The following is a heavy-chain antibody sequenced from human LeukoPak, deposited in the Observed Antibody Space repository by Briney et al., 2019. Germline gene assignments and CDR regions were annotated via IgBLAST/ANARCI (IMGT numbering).Heavy chain of an antibody. J-gene: IGHJ6*02. D-gene: IGHD5-24*01. CDR2: IIPIFGIA. Sequence: ASVKVSCKASGGTFSSYAISWVRQAPGQGLEWMGRIIPIFGIANYAQKFQGRVTITADKSTSTAYMELSSLRSEDTAVYYCARDGGRATNNGGQGYYYGMDVWGQGTTVTVSS. CDR1: GGTFSSYA. CDR3: ARDGGRATNNGGQGYYYGMDV. V-gene: IGHV1-69*04.